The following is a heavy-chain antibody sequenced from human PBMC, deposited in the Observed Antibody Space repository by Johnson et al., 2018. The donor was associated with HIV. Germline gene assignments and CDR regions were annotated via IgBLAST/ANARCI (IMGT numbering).Heavy chain of an antibody. J-gene: IGHJ3*02. D-gene: IGHD2-21*02. CDR2: IKEDGSEK. CDR1: GLTLNMYW. CDR3: ARDSSVVTTDAFDI. Sequence: VQLVESGGGLVKPGGSLRLSCVGSGLTLNMYWMSWVRQAPGKGLEWVANIKEDGSEKHYADSVKGRFTISRDNSKNTLYLQMNSLRAEDTAVYYCARDSSVVTTDAFDIWGQGTMVTVSS. V-gene: IGHV3-7*01.